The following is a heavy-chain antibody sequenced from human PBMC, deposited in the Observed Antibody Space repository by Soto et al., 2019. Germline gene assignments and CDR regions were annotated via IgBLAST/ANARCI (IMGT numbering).Heavy chain of an antibody. V-gene: IGHV3-30*04. CDR3: ARDDILVIPGGSYNYGMDV. J-gene: IGHJ6*02. Sequence: QVQLVESGGGVVQPGRSLRLSCAASGFTFSDYAMHWVRQAPGKGLEWVAVVAYDGRSKYYADSVKGRFTISRDNSRTTVYLQMNSLRGEDTAMYYCARDDILVIPGGSYNYGMDVWGHGTTVTVSS. D-gene: IGHD2-2*01. CDR2: VAYDGRSK. CDR1: GFTFSDYA.